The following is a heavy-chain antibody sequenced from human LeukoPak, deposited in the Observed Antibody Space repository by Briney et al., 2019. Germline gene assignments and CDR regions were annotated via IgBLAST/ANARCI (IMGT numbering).Heavy chain of an antibody. J-gene: IGHJ4*02. CDR2: INPNSGGT. CDR3: ARGASGVTMIVVVTDFDY. CDR1: GYTFTGYY. D-gene: IGHD3-22*01. V-gene: IGHV1-2*02. Sequence: ASVKVSCKASGYTFTGYYMHWVRQAPGQGLEWMGWINPNSGGTNYAQKFQGRFTMTRDTSISTAYMELSRLRSDDTAVYYCARGASGVTMIVVVTDFDYWGQGTLVTVSS.